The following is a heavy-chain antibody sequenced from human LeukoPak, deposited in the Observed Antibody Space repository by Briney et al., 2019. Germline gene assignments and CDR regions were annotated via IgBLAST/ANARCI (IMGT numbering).Heavy chain of an antibody. D-gene: IGHD3-10*02. Sequence: SETLSLTCTVSGGSISSSCYYWGWIRQPPGKGLEWIGSIYHSGSTYYNPSLKSRVTISVDTSKNQFSLKLSSVTAADTAVYYCARGKGPLVRGVIITALNWFDLWGQGTLVTVSS. CDR2: IYHSGST. J-gene: IGHJ5*02. CDR3: ARGKGPLVRGVIITALNWFDL. V-gene: IGHV4-39*07. CDR1: GGSISSSCYY.